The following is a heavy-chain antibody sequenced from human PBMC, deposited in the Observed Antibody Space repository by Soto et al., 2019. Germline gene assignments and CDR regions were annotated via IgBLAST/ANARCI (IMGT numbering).Heavy chain of an antibody. CDR1: GFTFNRYP. J-gene: IGHJ4*02. D-gene: IGHD2-8*01. V-gene: IGHV3-74*01. CDR2: INSDGSG. Sequence: VQVVDSGEGLVQPGGALRLSCRASGFTFNRYPIYCVRQAAGKGLVWVSRINSDGSGFYADSVKGRFTISRDNAKDTLYLQMNSLRVDDTAVYFCVRDNGGYWGQGNLVNVSS. CDR3: VRDNGGY.